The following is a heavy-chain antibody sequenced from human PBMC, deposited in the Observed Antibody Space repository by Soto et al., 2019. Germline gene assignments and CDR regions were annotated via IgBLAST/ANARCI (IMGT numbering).Heavy chain of an antibody. CDR3: TADIPNISANYGMDV. CDR1: GFIFSNTW. CDR2: IKTKIEGGTT. J-gene: IGHJ6*02. D-gene: IGHD6-25*01. V-gene: IGHV3-15*07. Sequence: EEQLVESGGGLVEPGGSLRLSCAASGFIFSNTWINWVRQAPGKGLEWVGRIKTKIEGGTTNYAAPVKGRFTDSGDDSKNTVYLHMNSLRTEDTAVYYCTADIPNISANYGMDVWGQGTTVTVSS.